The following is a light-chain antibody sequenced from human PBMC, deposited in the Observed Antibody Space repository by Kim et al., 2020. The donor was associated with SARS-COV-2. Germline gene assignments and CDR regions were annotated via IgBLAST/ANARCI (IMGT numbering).Light chain of an antibody. J-gene: IGLJ2*01. CDR1: SLRSYY. V-gene: IGLV3-19*01. CDR3: NSRDSSGNHVV. CDR2: GKN. Sequence: LGHTIRVTCQGESLRSYYASWYQQKPGQAPVLVIYGKNNRPSGIPDRFSGSSSGNTASLTITGAQAEDEADYYCNSRDSSGNHVVFGGGTQLTVL.